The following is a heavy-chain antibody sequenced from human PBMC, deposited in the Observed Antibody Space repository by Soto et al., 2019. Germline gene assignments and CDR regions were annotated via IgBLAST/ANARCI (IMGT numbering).Heavy chain of an antibody. D-gene: IGHD5-12*01. CDR3: ARVAGRDGYNYGVAFDP. CDR1: GGSISSGDYY. V-gene: IGHV4-30-4*01. CDR2: IYYSGST. Sequence: PSETLSLTCTVSGGSISSGDYYWSWIRQPPGKGLEWIGYIYYSGSTYYNPSLKSRVTISVDTSKNQFSLKLSSVTAADTAVYYCARVAGRDGYNYGVAFDPWGQGTLVTVSS. J-gene: IGHJ5*02.